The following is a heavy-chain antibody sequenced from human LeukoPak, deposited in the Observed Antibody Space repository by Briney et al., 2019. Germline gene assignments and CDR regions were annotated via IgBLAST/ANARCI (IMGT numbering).Heavy chain of an antibody. D-gene: IGHD3-10*01. V-gene: IGHV4-59*01. CDR2: IYYSGNT. Sequence: PSETLSLTCTVSGDSINNYYWNWIRQPPGKGLEWIGYIYYSGNTNYNPSLKSRVTISIDTSKNQFSLKLRSVTAADTAMYYCAGDTYGSDYWGQGTRVTVSP. CDR3: AGDTYGSDY. J-gene: IGHJ4*02. CDR1: GDSINNYY.